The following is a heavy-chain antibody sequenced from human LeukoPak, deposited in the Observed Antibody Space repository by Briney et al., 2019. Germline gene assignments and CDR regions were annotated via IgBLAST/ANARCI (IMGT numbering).Heavy chain of an antibody. V-gene: IGHV4-30-4*01. CDR1: GGSISSGDYY. CDR2: IYYSGST. D-gene: IGHD5-18*01. Sequence: SQTLSLTCTVSGGSISSGDYYWSWIRQPPGKGLEWIGYIYYSGSTYYNPSLKSRVTISVDTSKNQFSLKLSSVTAADSAVSYCARGGVWLRDVDYWGQGTLVTVSS. J-gene: IGHJ4*02. CDR3: ARGGVWLRDVDY.